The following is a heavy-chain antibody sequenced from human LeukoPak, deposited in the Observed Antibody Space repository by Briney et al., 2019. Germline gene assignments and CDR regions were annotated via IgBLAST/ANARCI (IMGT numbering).Heavy chain of an antibody. V-gene: IGHV3-21*01. D-gene: IGHD6-13*01. Sequence: GGSLRLSCAASGFTFSSYEMNWVRQAPGKGLEWVSSISSSSSYIYYADSVKGRFTISRDNAKNSLYLQMNSLRAEDTAVYYCARDHKHSSSWYQSHDYWGQGTLVTVSS. J-gene: IGHJ4*02. CDR1: GFTFSSYE. CDR2: ISSSSSYI. CDR3: ARDHKHSSSWYQSHDY.